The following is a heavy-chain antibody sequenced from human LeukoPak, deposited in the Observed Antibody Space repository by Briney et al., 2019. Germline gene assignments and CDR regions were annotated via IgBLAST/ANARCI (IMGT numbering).Heavy chain of an antibody. D-gene: IGHD3-10*01. CDR3: ARDRVNYFDY. CDR1: GFTFSTYW. J-gene: IGHJ4*02. CDR2: INQDGSEK. V-gene: IGHV3-7*01. Sequence: GGALRLSCAASGFTFSTYWMSWVRQAPGKGLEWVANINQDGSEKSYVDSVKGRFTISRDNAKKSLYLQMNSLRAEDTAVYYCARDRVNYFDYWGQGTLVTVSS.